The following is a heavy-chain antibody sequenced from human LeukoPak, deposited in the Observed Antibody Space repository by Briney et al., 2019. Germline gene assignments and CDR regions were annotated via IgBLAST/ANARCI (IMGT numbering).Heavy chain of an antibody. V-gene: IGHV1-46*01. CDR2: INPSGGST. J-gene: IGHJ6*03. CDR3: TRDLGWREHLLFHMDV. Sequence: GASVKVSCKASGYTFTGYYMHWVRQAPGQGLEWMGIINPSGGSTSYAQKFQGRVTMTRDMSTSTVYMELSSLRSEDTAVYYCTRDLGWREHLLFHMDVWGKGTTVTVSS. CDR1: GYTFTGYY. D-gene: IGHD1-26*01.